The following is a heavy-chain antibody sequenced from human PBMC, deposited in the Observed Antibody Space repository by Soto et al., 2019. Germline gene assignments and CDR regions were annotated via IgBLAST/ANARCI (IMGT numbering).Heavy chain of an antibody. CDR3: ATVPPRIVVVFAEFHT. CDR2: IYHSGIT. D-gene: IGHD2-21*01. J-gene: IGHJ4*02. CDR1: GRSISSGGYS. Sequence: SETLSLTCAVSGRSISSGGYSWNWIRQPPGKGLEWIGYIYHSGITKYNPSLKSRVSMSVDKANNQFSLELRSLTAADTAVYYCATVPPRIVVVFAEFHTWGQGALVTVSS. V-gene: IGHV4-30-2*01.